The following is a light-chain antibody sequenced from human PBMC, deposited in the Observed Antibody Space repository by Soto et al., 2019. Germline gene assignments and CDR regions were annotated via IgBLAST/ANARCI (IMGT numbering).Light chain of an antibody. CDR2: KAS. J-gene: IGKJ3*01. CDR1: QSVNIW. V-gene: IGKV1-5*03. Sequence: DIQMTQSPSTLSASVGDRVTITCRASQSVNIWLAWYQQKPGKAPKLLIYKASNLESGVPSRFSASGSGTEFTLTISSLQPDDFATYYCQQSESYFTFGPGTKVDIK. CDR3: QQSESYFT.